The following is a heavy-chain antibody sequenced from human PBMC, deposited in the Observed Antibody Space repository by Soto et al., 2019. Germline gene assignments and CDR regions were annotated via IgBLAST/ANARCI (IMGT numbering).Heavy chain of an antibody. Sequence: QVQLQQWGAGLLKPSETLSLTCAVYCGSFRGYYWSWIRQPPGKGLEWIGEINHSGSTNYNPSLKCRARMSVDTSKNQFSRKLSSVTAADAAVYYCARTSKFDCWGLGTLVTVSS. D-gene: IGHD6-6*01. CDR2: INHSGST. V-gene: IGHV4-34*01. CDR1: CGSFRGYY. CDR3: ARTSKFDC. J-gene: IGHJ4*02.